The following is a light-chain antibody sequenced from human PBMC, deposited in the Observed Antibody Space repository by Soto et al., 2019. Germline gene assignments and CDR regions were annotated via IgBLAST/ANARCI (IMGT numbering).Light chain of an antibody. Sequence: EIVLTQSPGTLSLSPGERATLSCRTSQSVSGNSLAWYQRKVGQAPRLLIYDTSTRATGIPDRFSGSGSGTDFTLTISRLEPEDFALFYCEQYGSLPRTFGHGTKVGIK. CDR1: QSVSGNS. CDR3: EQYGSLPRT. V-gene: IGKV3-20*01. J-gene: IGKJ1*01. CDR2: DTS.